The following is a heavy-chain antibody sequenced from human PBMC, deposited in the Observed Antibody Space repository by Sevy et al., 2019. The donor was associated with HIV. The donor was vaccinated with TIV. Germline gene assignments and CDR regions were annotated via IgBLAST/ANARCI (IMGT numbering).Heavy chain of an antibody. V-gene: IGHV3-23*01. D-gene: IGHD2-8*01. CDR3: AREGCTNAHDY. CDR2: LSFGCGKI. CDR1: GFPFNIYS. J-gene: IGHJ4*02. Sequence: GGSLRLSCATSGFPFNIYSMSWVRQAPGKGLEWVSTLSFGCGKINYADSVKGRFTISRDNCENTLYLEMDSLRAEDTALCCGAREGCTNAHDYWGRGTMVTVSS.